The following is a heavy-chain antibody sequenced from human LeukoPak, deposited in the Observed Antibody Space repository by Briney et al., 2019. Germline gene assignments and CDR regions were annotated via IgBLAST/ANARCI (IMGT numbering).Heavy chain of an antibody. V-gene: IGHV3-30*18. Sequence: PGGSLRLSCAASGFTFSSYGMHWVRQAPGKGLEWVAVISYDGSNKYYADSVKGRFTISRDNSKNTLYLQMNSLRAEDTAVYYYAKDSVEMATITGGYFDYWGQGTLVTVSS. CDR2: ISYDGSNK. J-gene: IGHJ4*02. D-gene: IGHD5-24*01. CDR3: AKDSVEMATITGGYFDY. CDR1: GFTFSSYG.